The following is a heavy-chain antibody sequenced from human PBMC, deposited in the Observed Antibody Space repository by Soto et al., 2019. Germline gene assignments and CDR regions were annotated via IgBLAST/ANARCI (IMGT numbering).Heavy chain of an antibody. D-gene: IGHD3-10*01. CDR1: GGSTTSHY. V-gene: IGHV4-59*08. CDR3: ARQGFGQLHGLVDV. Sequence: SETLSLTCSVSGGSTTSHYCSWFRQPPGKGLEWIGYIHHSGSTSYNPSLKSRVTMSVDTSKNQFSLKVSSVTAADTALYYCARQGFGQLHGLVDVWGPGTTVTVSS. CDR2: IHHSGST. J-gene: IGHJ6*02.